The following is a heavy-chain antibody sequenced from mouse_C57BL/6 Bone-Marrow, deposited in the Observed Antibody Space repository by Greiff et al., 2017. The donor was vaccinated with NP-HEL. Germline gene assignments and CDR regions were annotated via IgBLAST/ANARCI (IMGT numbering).Heavy chain of an antibody. D-gene: IGHD2-10*02. CDR1: GYTFTDYY. Sequence: VQLQQSGPVLVKPGASVKMSCKASGYTFTDYYMNWVKQSHGKSLEWIGVINPYNGGPSYNQKFKGKATLTVDKSSSTAYMELNSLTSEDSAVYYCARSMGYGTFAYWGQGTLVTVSA. J-gene: IGHJ3*01. CDR2: INPYNGGP. CDR3: ARSMGYGTFAY. V-gene: IGHV1-19*01.